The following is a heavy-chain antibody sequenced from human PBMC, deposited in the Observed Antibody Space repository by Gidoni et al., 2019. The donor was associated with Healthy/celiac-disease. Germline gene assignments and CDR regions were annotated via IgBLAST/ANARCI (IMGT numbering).Heavy chain of an antibody. Sequence: QVQLVQSGAEVKQPGDSVKVSCKASGYTFTGYYMHWVRQAPGQGLEWMGWINPNSVGTNYAQKFQGRVTMTRDTSISTAYMELSRLRSDDTAVYYCARGGQQLEGNAFDIWGQGTMVTVSS. CDR2: INPNSVGT. CDR1: GYTFTGYY. D-gene: IGHD6-13*01. J-gene: IGHJ3*02. V-gene: IGHV1-2*02. CDR3: ARGGQQLEGNAFDI.